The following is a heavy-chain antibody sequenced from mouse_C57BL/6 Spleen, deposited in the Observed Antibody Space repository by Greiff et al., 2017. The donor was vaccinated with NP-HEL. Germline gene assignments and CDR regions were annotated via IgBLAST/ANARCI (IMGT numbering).Heavy chain of an antibody. CDR2: IYPGSGST. Sequence: QVQLQQPGAELVKPGASVEMSCKASGYTFTSYWITWVKQRPGQGLEWIGDIYPGSGSTNYNEKFKSKATLTVDTSSSTAYMQLSSLTSEDSAVYYCARYGYGSSYWYFDVWGTGTTVTVSS. D-gene: IGHD1-1*01. CDR3: ARYGYGSSYWYFDV. CDR1: GYTFTSYW. J-gene: IGHJ1*03. V-gene: IGHV1-55*01.